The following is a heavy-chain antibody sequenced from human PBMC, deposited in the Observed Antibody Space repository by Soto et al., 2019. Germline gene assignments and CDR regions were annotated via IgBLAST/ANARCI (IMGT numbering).Heavy chain of an antibody. Sequence: GGSLRLSCAASGFNFSSYAMSWVRQAPEKGLEWVSAISGSGGSTYYADSVKGRFTISRDNSKNTLYLQMNSLRAEDTAVYYCARLGYCTNGVCPNFYYYYYMDVWGKGTTVTVSS. J-gene: IGHJ6*03. CDR1: GFNFSSYA. D-gene: IGHD2-8*01. CDR3: ARLGYCTNGVCPNFYYYYYMDV. CDR2: ISGSGGST. V-gene: IGHV3-23*01.